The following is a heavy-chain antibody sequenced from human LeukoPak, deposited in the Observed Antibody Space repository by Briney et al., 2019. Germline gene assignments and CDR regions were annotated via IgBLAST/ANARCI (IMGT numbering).Heavy chain of an antibody. D-gene: IGHD3-22*01. CDR1: GGSISSGGYS. CDR3: ARGYYDSSGYLTFDY. CDR2: ISSGSSTI. J-gene: IGHJ4*02. Sequence: PSETLSLTCAVSGGSISSGGYSWSWVRQTPGKGLEWVSHISSGSSTIYYTDSVKGRFTISRDNAKNSLYLQMNSLRDEDTAVYYCARGYYDSSGYLTFDYWGQGTLVTVSS. V-gene: IGHV3-48*02.